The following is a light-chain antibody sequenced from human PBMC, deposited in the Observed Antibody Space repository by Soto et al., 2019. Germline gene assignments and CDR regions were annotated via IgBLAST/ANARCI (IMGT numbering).Light chain of an antibody. CDR2: EVN. Sequence: QSALTQPASVSGSPGQSITISCTGTSSDVGGFRYVSWYQQHPGKAPKLIIYEVNNRPSGVSSRFSGSKSGNTASLTISGLQADDESHYYCISYTSTSTPYVFRTGTKLTVL. CDR1: SSDVGGFRY. CDR3: ISYTSTSTPYV. V-gene: IGLV2-14*01. J-gene: IGLJ1*01.